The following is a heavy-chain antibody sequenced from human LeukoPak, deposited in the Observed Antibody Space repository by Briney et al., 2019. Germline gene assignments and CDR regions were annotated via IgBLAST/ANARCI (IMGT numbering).Heavy chain of an antibody. CDR2: INHSGST. CDR3: ARGRWRIVVVPAAISWFDP. CDR1: SGSFSGYY. J-gene: IGHJ5*02. Sequence: PSETLFLTCAVYSGSFSGYYWSWIRQPPGKGLEWIGEINHSGSTNYNPSLKSRVTISVDTSKNQFSLKLSSVTAADTAVYYCARGRWRIVVVPAAISWFDPWGQGTLVTVSS. D-gene: IGHD2-2*01. V-gene: IGHV4-34*01.